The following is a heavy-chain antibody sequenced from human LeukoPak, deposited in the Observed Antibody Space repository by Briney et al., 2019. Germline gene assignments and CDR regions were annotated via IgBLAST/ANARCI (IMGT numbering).Heavy chain of an antibody. J-gene: IGHJ4*02. CDR3: AREHDYGDYAFDF. V-gene: IGHV3-48*04. Sequence: GGSPRLSCAGSGFAFSRYGMTWVRQAPGKGLEWVSYISGSSGTINYADSVKGRLTISRDNAKNSLFLQMNGLRVEDTAVYFCAREHDYGDYAFDFWGRGTLVTVSS. D-gene: IGHD4-17*01. CDR1: GFAFSRYG. CDR2: ISGSSGTI.